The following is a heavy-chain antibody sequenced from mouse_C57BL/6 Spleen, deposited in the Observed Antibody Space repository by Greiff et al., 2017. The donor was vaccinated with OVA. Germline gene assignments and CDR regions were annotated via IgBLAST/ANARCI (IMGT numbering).Heavy chain of an antibody. V-gene: IGHV1-64*01. CDR2: IHPNSGST. J-gene: IGHJ2*01. CDR1: GYTFTSYW. Sequence: QVQLQQPGAELVKPGASVKLSCKASGYTFTSYWMHWVKQRPGQGLEWIGMIHPNSGSTNYNEKFKSKATLTVDKSSSTAYMQLSSLTSEDSAVYYCAKVYGSSYFDYWGQGTTLTASS. CDR3: AKVYGSSYFDY. D-gene: IGHD1-1*01.